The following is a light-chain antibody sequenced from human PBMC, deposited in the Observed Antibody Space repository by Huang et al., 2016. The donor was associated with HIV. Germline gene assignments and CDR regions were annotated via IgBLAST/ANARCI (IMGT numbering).Light chain of an antibody. CDR3: LQDYSYPLT. CDR1: EGMKKD. J-gene: IGKJ4*01. CDR2: KAS. V-gene: IGKV1-6*01. Sequence: AIQMTQSPSSLAASVGDRVTITCRASEGMKKDFGWYQQKPGKSPKLLIYKASKLQGGVPARFSGGGSDTDFTLTISSLQPEDFATYYFLQDYSYPLTFGGETNVEFK.